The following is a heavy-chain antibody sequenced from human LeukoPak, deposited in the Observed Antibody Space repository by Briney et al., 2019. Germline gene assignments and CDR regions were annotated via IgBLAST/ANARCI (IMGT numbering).Heavy chain of an antibody. D-gene: IGHD1-26*01. Sequence: MSSETLSLTCAVYGGSFSGYYWSWIRQPPGKGLEWIGEINHSGSTNYNPSLKSRVTISVDTSKNQFSLKLSSVTAADTAVYYCAGVEATAVVPPGYWGQGTLVTVSS. CDR2: INHSGST. V-gene: IGHV4-34*01. CDR1: GGSFSGYY. CDR3: AGVEATAVVPPGY. J-gene: IGHJ4*02.